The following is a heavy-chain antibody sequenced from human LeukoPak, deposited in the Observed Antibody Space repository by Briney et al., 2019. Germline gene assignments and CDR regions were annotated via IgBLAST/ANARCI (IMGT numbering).Heavy chain of an antibody. J-gene: IGHJ5*02. Sequence: PSETLSLTCNVFGVSISNYFWSWFRQPAGKGLEWIGRFYASGTTYYNPSLRSRVTLSMDTSKNHFSLKLTSVTAADTAVYYCARTHCGGGSCDTFDPWGRGTLVTVSS. CDR3: ARTHCGGGSCDTFDP. V-gene: IGHV4-4*07. CDR2: FYASGTT. CDR1: GVSISNYF. D-gene: IGHD2-21*01.